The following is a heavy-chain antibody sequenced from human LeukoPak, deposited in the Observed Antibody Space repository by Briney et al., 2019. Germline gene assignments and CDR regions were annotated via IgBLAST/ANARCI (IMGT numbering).Heavy chain of an antibody. CDR3: ARDPPGTVTNDY. V-gene: IGHV3-21*01. CDR2: VSKSSDYI. D-gene: IGHD4-17*01. Sequence: GGSLRLSCAASGFTFNSYTMNWVRQAPGKGLEWVSCVSKSSDYIYYADSVRGRFTISRDNAKNLVYLQMNSLRAEDTALYYCARDPPGTVTNDYWGQGTLVTVSS. J-gene: IGHJ4*02. CDR1: GFTFNSYT.